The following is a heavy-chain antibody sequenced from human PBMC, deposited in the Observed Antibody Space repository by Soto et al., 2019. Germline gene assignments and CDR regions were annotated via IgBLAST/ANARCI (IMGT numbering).Heavy chain of an antibody. CDR1: GDSINTTDW. CDR2: IYHGGNI. D-gene: IGHD5-12*01. V-gene: IGHV4-4*02. Sequence: QVQLRESGPGLVKPSGTLSLTCAVSGDSINTTDWWNWVRQAPGKGLEWIGEIYHGGNINYNPSLKMRMPXXMXKXTIQIALNLFSVTAADTAVYYCARDHSYSGNGAFDYWGQGALVTVSS. J-gene: IGHJ4*02. CDR3: ARDHSYSGNGAFDY.